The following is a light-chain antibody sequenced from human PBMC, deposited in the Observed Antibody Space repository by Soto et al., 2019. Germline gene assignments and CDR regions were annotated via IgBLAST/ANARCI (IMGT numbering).Light chain of an antibody. CDR2: GAS. CDR3: QQRSNWPPVT. V-gene: IGKV3D-15*01. CDR1: QSVSNN. Sequence: EIVMTQSPVTLSVSPGERATLSCRASQSVSNNLAWYQQKPGQAPRLLIYGASTRATGIPARFSGSGSGTEFTLTISSLQSEDFAVYYCQQRSNWPPVTFGQGTRLEIK. J-gene: IGKJ5*01.